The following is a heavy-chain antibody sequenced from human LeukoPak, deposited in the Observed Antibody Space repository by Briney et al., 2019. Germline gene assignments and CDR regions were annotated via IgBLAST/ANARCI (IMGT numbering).Heavy chain of an antibody. CDR3: TRGPPDGSGNYYPGDF. CDR1: GFTFSSHW. V-gene: IGHV3-74*01. D-gene: IGHD3-10*01. CDR2: ISSDGTNT. J-gene: IGHJ4*02. Sequence: GGSLRLSCAASGFTFSSHWMHWVRQAPGKRLVWVSRISSDGTNTNYADSVKGRFTISRDNAKNTLYLQMNSLRVEDTAVYYCTRGPPDGSGNYYPGDFWGQGTLVTVSS.